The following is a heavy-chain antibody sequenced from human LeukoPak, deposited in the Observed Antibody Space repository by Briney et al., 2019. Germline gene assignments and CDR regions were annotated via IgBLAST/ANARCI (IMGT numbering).Heavy chain of an antibody. CDR3: ARGVRVDAFDI. CDR2: IYHSGST. CDR1: GGSVSSGSYY. Sequence: SETLSLTCTVSGGSVSSGSYYWSWIRQPPGKGLEWIGYIYHSGSTYYNPSLKSRVTISVDRSKNQFSLKLSSVTAADTAVYYCARGVRVDAFDIWGQGTMVTVSS. J-gene: IGHJ3*02. V-gene: IGHV4-30-2*01. D-gene: IGHD3-3*01.